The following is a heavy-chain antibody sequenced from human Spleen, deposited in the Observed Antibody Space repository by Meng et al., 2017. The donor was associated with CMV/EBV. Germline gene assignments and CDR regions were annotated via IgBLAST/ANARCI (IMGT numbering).Heavy chain of an antibody. CDR3: ARDLVVPAANRDYYYYGMDV. J-gene: IGHJ6*02. Sequence: GSLRLSCTVSGGSVSSVTYYWSWIRQPPGKGLEWIGYIYYSGSTNYNPSLKSRVTISVDTSKNQFSLKLSSVTAADTAVYYCARDLVVPAANRDYYYYGMDVWGQGTTVTVSS. D-gene: IGHD2-2*01. V-gene: IGHV4-61*01. CDR2: IYYSGST. CDR1: GGSVSSVTYY.